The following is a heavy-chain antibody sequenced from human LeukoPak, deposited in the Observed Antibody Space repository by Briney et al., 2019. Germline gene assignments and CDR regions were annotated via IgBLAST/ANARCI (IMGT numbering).Heavy chain of an antibody. CDR1: GYTFTSYD. D-gene: IGHD3-10*01. Sequence: ASVKVSCKASGYTFTSYDINWVRQATGQGLEWMGWMNPNSGNTGYAQKFQGRVTITRNTSISTAYMELSSLRSDDTAVYYCARDLITIIRGFDYWGQGTLVTVSS. CDR2: MNPNSGNT. CDR3: ARDLITIIRGFDY. V-gene: IGHV1-8*03. J-gene: IGHJ4*02.